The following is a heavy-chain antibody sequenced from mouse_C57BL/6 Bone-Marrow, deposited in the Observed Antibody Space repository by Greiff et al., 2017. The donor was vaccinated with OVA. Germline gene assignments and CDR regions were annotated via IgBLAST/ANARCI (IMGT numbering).Heavy chain of an antibody. CDR1: GYTFTDYY. D-gene: IGHD4-1*01. V-gene: IGHV1-26*01. CDR2: INPNNGGT. Sequence: EVQLQQSGPELVKPGASVKISCKASGYTFTDYYMNWVKQSHGKSLEWIGDINPNNGGTSYNQKFKGKATLTVDKSSSTAYMELRSLTSEDSAVYYGAREGRLGVYAMDYWGQGTSVTVSS. J-gene: IGHJ4*01. CDR3: AREGRLGVYAMDY.